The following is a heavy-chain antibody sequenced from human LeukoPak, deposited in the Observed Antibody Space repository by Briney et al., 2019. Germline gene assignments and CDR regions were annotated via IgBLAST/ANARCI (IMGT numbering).Heavy chain of an antibody. Sequence: GGSLRLSCAASGFTFSTYSMNWVRRAPEKGLEWVSIINRGGDTTYYADSVKGRSTISRDNSKNTVYLQMDSLRVEDTAVYYCASKWSGSYPFDYWGRGTLVTVSS. CDR1: GFTFSTYS. J-gene: IGHJ4*02. V-gene: IGHV3-23*01. CDR2: INRGGDTT. CDR3: ASKWSGSYPFDY. D-gene: IGHD3-3*01.